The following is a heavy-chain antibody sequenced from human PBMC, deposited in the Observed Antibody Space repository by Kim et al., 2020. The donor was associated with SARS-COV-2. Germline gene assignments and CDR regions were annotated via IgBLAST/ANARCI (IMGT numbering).Heavy chain of an antibody. V-gene: IGHV3-33*01. D-gene: IGHD2-21*01. Sequence: NKYSADAGKGRFTDSRDNSKDTLYLRMNSLRTEETAVYYCAGGVVLNFDYWGQGTLVTVSS. J-gene: IGHJ4*02. CDR3: AGGVVLNFDY. CDR2: NK.